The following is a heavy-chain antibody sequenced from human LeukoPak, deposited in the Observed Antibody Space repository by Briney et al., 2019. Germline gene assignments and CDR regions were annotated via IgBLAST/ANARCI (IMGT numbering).Heavy chain of an antibody. J-gene: IGHJ3*02. Sequence: SETLSLTCPVSDGSIGSSTYYWGWIRQPPGKGLEWIGSIHYSGSTYYNPSLKSRVTIFADTSKNQFSLRLTSVTAADTAVYYCARNKYATAFDIWGRGTMVTVSS. V-gene: IGHV4-39*01. CDR2: IHYSGST. CDR3: ARNKYATAFDI. CDR1: DGSIGSSTYY. D-gene: IGHD2-8*01.